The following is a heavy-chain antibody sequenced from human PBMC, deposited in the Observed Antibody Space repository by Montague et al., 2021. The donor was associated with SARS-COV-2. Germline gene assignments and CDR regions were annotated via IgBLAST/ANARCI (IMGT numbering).Heavy chain of an antibody. J-gene: IGHJ4*02. Sequence: CAISGDSVWSNTAAWNWIRQSPSGGLEWLGRTNYRSKWTSDYATSVEVRISIDPDTSKNQFFLHLRSVTPEDTGVYYCIRDTGSAQAGFDAWGQGTLVTVSS. D-gene: IGHD4-17*01. V-gene: IGHV6-1*01. CDR3: IRDTGSAQAGFDA. CDR1: GDSVWSNTAA. CDR2: TNYRSKWTS.